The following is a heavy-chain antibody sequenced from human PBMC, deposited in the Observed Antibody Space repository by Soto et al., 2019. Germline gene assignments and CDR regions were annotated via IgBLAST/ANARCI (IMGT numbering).Heavy chain of an antibody. Sequence: KTSETLSLTCAFSGGAFIGYYWSWMRQPPGKGLEWIGEINHGGSTTYNPSLKSRVTISLDTSKDQFSLNLTSVTAADTAMYFCARARVNNGYYSRRRQTRLYPCSQLTLVSFSS. D-gene: IGHD3-3*01. CDR2: INHGGST. CDR1: GGAFIGYY. CDR3: ARARVNNGYYSRRRQTRLYP. V-gene: IGHV4-34*01. J-gene: IGHJ5*02.